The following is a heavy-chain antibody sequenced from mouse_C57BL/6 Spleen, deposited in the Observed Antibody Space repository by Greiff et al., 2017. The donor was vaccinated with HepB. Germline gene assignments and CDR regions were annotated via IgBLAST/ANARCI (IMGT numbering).Heavy chain of an antibody. CDR3: ARRGATTVVFDY. J-gene: IGHJ2*01. Sequence: QLQQSGAELVRPGSSVKLSCKASGYTFTSYWMHWVKQRPIQGLEWIGNIDPSDSETHYNQKFKDKATLTVDKSSSTAYMQLSSLTSEDSAVYYCARRGATTVVFDYWGQGTTLTVSS. D-gene: IGHD1-1*01. CDR2: IDPSDSET. V-gene: IGHV1-52*01. CDR1: GYTFTSYW.